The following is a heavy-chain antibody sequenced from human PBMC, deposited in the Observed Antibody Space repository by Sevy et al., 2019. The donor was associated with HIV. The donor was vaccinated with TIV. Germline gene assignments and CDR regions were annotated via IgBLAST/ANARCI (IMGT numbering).Heavy chain of an antibody. J-gene: IGHJ4*02. V-gene: IGHV4-59*01. D-gene: IGHD3-9*01. Sequence: SETLSLTCTVSGGSIDNYFWSWIRQPPGKGLEWIGYVYYSGTTNYNPSLKSRVTISIDTSKKQFSLKPNSVTAADTAVYYCATSRDWAEDYWGQGTLVTVSS. CDR2: VYYSGTT. CDR3: ATSRDWAEDY. CDR1: GGSIDNYF.